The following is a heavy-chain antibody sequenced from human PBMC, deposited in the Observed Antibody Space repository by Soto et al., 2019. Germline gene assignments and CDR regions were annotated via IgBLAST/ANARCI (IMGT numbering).Heavy chain of an antibody. CDR3: ARERLFCPGGNCHCYFDY. CDR2: IYYSGST. D-gene: IGHD2-15*01. V-gene: IGHV4-59*01. CDR1: GGSISSYY. Sequence: SETLSLTCTVSGGSISSYYWSWIRQPPGKGLEWIGYIYYSGSTNYNPSLKSRVTISVDTSKNQFSLKLSSVTAADTAVYYCARERLFCPGGNCHCYFDYWGQGTLVTVS. J-gene: IGHJ4*03.